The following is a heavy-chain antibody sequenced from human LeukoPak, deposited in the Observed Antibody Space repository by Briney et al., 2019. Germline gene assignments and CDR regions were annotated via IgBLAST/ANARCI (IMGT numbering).Heavy chain of an antibody. V-gene: IGHV5-51*01. CDR2: IYPGDSDT. D-gene: IGHD6-13*01. CDR3: ARHPYIAAAGTPNFDY. CDR1: GYSFTSYW. J-gene: IGHJ4*02. Sequence: GESLKISCKGSGYSFTSYWIGWVRQMPGKGLEWMGIIYPGDSDTRYSPSFQGQVTISADKSISTAYLQWSSLKASDTAMYYCARHPYIAAAGTPNFDYWGQGTLVTVSS.